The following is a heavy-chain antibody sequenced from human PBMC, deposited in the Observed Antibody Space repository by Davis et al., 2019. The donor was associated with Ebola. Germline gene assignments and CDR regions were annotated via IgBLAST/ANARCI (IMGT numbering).Heavy chain of an antibody. Sequence: GESLKISCRASGYRFTNYWIGWVRQPSGRGLEWMGIIYPGDSDTRYSPSFEGHVTISTDKSTGTAYLQWSSLKASDTAIYYCARPRSPYYNYYPMDVWGQGTTVTVS. V-gene: IGHV5-51*01. CDR3: ARPRSPYYNYYPMDV. CDR2: IYPGDSDT. CDR1: GYRFTNYW. J-gene: IGHJ6*02.